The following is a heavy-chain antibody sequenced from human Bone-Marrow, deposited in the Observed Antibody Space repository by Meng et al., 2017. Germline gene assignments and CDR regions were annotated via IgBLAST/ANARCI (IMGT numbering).Heavy chain of an antibody. CDR3: ASLYGDSSVWYLDL. CDR2: IYYSGST. V-gene: IGHV4-31*03. D-gene: IGHD4-17*01. Sequence: LRLQESGPGPVKPSQTLSLTCTVSGGSISSGNHYWSWIRQHPGKGLEYIGYIYYSGSTYYNPSLKSRVIISVDTSKNQFSLRLNSVTAADTAVYYCASLYGDSSVWYLDLWGRGTLVTVSS. J-gene: IGHJ2*01. CDR1: GGSISSGNHY.